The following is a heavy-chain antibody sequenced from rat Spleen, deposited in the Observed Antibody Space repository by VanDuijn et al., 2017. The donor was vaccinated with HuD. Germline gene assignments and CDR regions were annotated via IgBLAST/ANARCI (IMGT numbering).Heavy chain of an antibody. V-gene: IGHV3-3*01. CDR1: VYSITTNY. J-gene: IGHJ2*01. CDR3: ARHGYNSYFDY. D-gene: IGHD1-9*01. Sequence: EVQLQESGPGLVKPSQSLSLTCSVTVYSITTNYWDWIRKFPGNKLEWMGYINSAGSTNYNPSLKSRISITRDTSKNQFFLQVNSVTTEDTATYYCARHGYNSYFDYWGQGVMVTVSS. CDR2: INSAGST.